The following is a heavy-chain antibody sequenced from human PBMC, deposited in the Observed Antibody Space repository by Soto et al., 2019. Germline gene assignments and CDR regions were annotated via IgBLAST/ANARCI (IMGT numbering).Heavy chain of an antibody. D-gene: IGHD3-3*01. J-gene: IGHJ6*03. V-gene: IGHV1-8*01. CDR1: GYAFTSYD. CDR2: MNPNSGNT. CDR3: ARYPKNYDFGIWDNYYYLDV. Sequence: ASVKVSCKASGYAFTSYDINWVRQATGQGLEWMGWMNPNSGNTGYAQKFQGRVTMTRNTSISTAYMELSSLRSEDTAVYYCARYPKNYDFGIWDNYYYLDVWGKGPTVTVSS.